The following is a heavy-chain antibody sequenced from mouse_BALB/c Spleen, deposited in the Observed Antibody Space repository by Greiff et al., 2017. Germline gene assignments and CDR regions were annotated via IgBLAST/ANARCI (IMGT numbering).Heavy chain of an antibody. D-gene: IGHD1-2*01. V-gene: IGHV14-3*02. CDR1: GFNIKDTY. Sequence: VQLQQSGAELVRPGALVKLSCKASGFNIKDTYMHWVKQRPEQGLEWIGRIDPANGNTKYDPKFQGKATITADTSSNTAYLQLSSLTSEDTAVYYCASITTASYYYAMDYWGQGTSVTVSS. CDR3: ASITTASYYYAMDY. CDR2: IDPANGNT. J-gene: IGHJ4*01.